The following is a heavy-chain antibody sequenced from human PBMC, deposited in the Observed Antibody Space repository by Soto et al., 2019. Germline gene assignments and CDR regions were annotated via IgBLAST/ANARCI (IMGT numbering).Heavy chain of an antibody. V-gene: IGHV3-66*01. CDR1: GFTVSSNY. CDR2: IYSGGST. D-gene: IGHD3-3*01. CDR3: ARGVTTIFGVVIGPGYYCSTDV. Sequence: PGGSLRLSCAASGFTVSSNYMSWVRQAPGKGLEWVSVIYSGGSTYYADSVKGRFTISRDNSKNTLYLQMNSLRAEDTAVYYCARGVTTIFGVVIGPGYYCSTDVWGKGTTGTVSS. J-gene: IGHJ6*03.